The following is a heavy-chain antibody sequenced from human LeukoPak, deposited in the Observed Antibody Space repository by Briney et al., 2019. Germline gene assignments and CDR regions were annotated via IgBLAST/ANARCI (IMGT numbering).Heavy chain of an antibody. J-gene: IGHJ4*02. CDR1: GFTFSSYG. CDR3: AKGQSGSRPFYFDS. Sequence: PGGSLRLSCAASGFTFSSYGMHWVRQAPGKGLEWVAFIRYDGSNKYYADSVKGRLTISRDNSKNTLYLQMNSLRAEDTAVYYCAKGQSGSRPFYFDSWGQGTLVTVSS. V-gene: IGHV3-30*02. CDR2: IRYDGSNK. D-gene: IGHD1-26*01.